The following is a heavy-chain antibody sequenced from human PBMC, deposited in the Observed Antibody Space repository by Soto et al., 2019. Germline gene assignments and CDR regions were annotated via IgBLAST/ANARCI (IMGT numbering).Heavy chain of an antibody. CDR2: ISSSSSYI. CDR1: GFTFSSYS. J-gene: IGHJ4*02. CDR3: ARVRRDGYNAFDY. D-gene: IGHD5-12*01. Sequence: EVQLVESGGGRVKPGGSLRLSCAASGFTFSSYSMNWVRQAPGKGLEWVSSISSSSSYIYYADSVKGRFTISRDNAKNSLYLQMNSLRAEDTAVYYCARVRRDGYNAFDYWGQGTLVTVSS. V-gene: IGHV3-21*01.